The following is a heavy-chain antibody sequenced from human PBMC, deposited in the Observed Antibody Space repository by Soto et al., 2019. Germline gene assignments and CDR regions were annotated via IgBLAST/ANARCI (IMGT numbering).Heavy chain of an antibody. CDR1: GYTFTTFS. CDR2: IDPATGNT. CDR3: AITYQMPHDS. D-gene: IGHD2-2*01. Sequence: QVQLLQSGAEVKKPGASVKVSCKASGYTFTTFSIQWVRQAPGQSLEWMGWIDPATGNTKYSQKFQGRVSFTRDTSARTAYMELSSLTSEDTSVFYCAITYQMPHDSWGQGTLVTVSS. J-gene: IGHJ5*01. V-gene: IGHV1-3*01.